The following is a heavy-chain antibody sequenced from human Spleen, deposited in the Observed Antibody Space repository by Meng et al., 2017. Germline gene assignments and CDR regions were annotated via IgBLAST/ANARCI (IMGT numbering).Heavy chain of an antibody. CDR2: INAGKVDT. CDR1: GYTFTSYA. J-gene: IGHJ4*02. D-gene: IGHD1-1*01. CDR3: ARGQSWNDPWNFND. Sequence: ASVKVSCKASGYTFTSYAMHWVRQAPGQRLEWMGWINAGKVDTKSSQKFQDRVTITRDKSARTVYMDLSSLRSEDTAVYYCARGQSWNDPWNFNDWGQGTLVTVSS. V-gene: IGHV1-3*01.